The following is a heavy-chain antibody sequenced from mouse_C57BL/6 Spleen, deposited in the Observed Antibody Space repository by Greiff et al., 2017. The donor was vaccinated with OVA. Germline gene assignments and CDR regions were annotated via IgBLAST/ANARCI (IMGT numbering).Heavy chain of an antibody. CDR3: ARGDYGSSFYAMDY. V-gene: IGHV1-55*01. CDR1: GYTFTSYW. J-gene: IGHJ4*01. Sequence: VQLQQPGAELVKPGASVKMSCKASGYTFTSYWITWVKQRPGQGLEWIGNIYPGSGSTNYNEKFKSKATLTVDKSSSTAYKQLSSMTSEDSAVYDCARGDYGSSFYAMDYWGQGTSVTVSS. CDR2: IYPGSGST. D-gene: IGHD1-1*01.